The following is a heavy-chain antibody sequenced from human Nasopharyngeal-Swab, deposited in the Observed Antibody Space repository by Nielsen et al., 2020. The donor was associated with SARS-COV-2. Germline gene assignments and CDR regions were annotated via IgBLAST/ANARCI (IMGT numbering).Heavy chain of an antibody. CDR2: IYHSGST. J-gene: IGHJ6*03. D-gene: IGHD2-15*01. Sequence: WIRQPPGKGLEWIGEIYHSGSTNYNPSLKSRVTISVDTSKNQFSLKLSSVTAADTAVYYCARVSILKVVVVGYYYYMDVWGKGTTVTVSS. CDR3: ARVSILKVVVVGYYYYMDV. V-gene: IGHV4-34*01.